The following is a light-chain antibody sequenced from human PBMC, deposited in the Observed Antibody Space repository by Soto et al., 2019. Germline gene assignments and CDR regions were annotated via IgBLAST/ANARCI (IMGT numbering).Light chain of an antibody. CDR3: QQYKSFPQT. J-gene: IGKJ2*01. CDR1: QGISNY. CDR2: GAS. V-gene: IGKV1-8*01. Sequence: AIRMTQSPSSVSASTGDRVTITCRATQGISNYLAWYQQKPGKAPKLLIYGASVLESGVPSRFIGGGSGTNFSRTISCVQSEDFATYYCQQYKSFPQTFGQGTKLDIK.